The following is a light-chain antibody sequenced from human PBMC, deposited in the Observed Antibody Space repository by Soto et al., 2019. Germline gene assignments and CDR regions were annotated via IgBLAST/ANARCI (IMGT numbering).Light chain of an antibody. J-gene: IGLJ2*01. Sequence: QSALTQPASVSGSPGQSITISCTGTSSDVGSYNLVSWYQQHPGKAPKLMIYEVSKRPSGVSNRFSGSKSGNTASLTISGLQAEDAADYYCCSYAGSSTSVVFGGGTQLTVL. CDR3: CSYAGSSTSVV. V-gene: IGLV2-23*02. CDR1: SSDVGSYNL. CDR2: EVS.